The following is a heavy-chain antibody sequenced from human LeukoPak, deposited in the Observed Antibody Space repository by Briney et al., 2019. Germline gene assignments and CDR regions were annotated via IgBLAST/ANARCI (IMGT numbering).Heavy chain of an antibody. V-gene: IGHV3-21*01. J-gene: IGHJ6*04. Sequence: SGGSLRLSCAASGFTFSRYTMNWVRQAPGKGLEWVSSISSSSSYIYYADSVKGRFTISRDNAKNSLYLQMNSLRAEDTAVYYCAELGITMIGGVWGKGTTVTISS. CDR2: ISSSSSYI. D-gene: IGHD3-10*02. CDR3: AELGITMIGGV. CDR1: GFTFSRYT.